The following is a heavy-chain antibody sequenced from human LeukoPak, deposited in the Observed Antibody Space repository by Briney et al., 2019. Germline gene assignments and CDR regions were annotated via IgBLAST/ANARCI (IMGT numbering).Heavy chain of an antibody. CDR3: ARDPEEWELLFDY. J-gene: IGHJ4*02. Sequence: GGSLRLSCAASGFTFSSYWMSWVRQAPGKGLEWAANIKQDGSEKYYVDSVKGRFTISRDNAKNSLYLQMNSLRAEDTAVHYCARDPEEWELLFDYWGQGTLVTVSS. CDR2: IKQDGSEK. D-gene: IGHD1-26*01. CDR1: GFTFSSYW. V-gene: IGHV3-7*03.